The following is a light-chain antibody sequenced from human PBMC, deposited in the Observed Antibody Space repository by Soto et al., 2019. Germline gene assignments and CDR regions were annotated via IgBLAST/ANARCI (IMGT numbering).Light chain of an antibody. CDR3: QQYVASPIST. J-gene: IGKJ2*01. CDR2: GAS. V-gene: IGKV3-20*01. Sequence: EIVLTQSPGTLSLSPGERATLSCRASQSVSSTYLAWYQQKPGQPPRLLIFGASNRAAGTPDRFSGSGSGKDLTLTINRLEPEVFAVYSCQQYVASPISTLARGTKLEIK. CDR1: QSVSSTY.